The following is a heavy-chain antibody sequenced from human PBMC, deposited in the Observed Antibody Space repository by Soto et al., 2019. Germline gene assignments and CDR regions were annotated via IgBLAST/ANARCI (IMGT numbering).Heavy chain of an antibody. J-gene: IGHJ5*02. CDR1: GGSISGFY. Sequence: PSETLSLTCTVSGGSISGFYWSWIRQPPGKGLEWIGYIYYGGNINYNPSLKSRVTISVDTSKNQFSLKLNSVTAADTAVYYCARDQPQCSSGNCPWYDPWGLGTLVTVSS. CDR3: ARDQPQCSSGNCPWYDP. D-gene: IGHD2-15*01. CDR2: IYYGGNI. V-gene: IGHV4-59*01.